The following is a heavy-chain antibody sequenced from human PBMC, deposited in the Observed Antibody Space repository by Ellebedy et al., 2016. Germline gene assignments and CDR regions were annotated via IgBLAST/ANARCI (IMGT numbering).Heavy chain of an antibody. J-gene: IGHJ3*02. CDR3: ARQEMATIGASFDI. CDR1: GYTFTSYA. CDR2: INPNSGDT. V-gene: IGHV1-2*04. D-gene: IGHD5-24*01. Sequence: ASVKVSCKASGYTFTSYAMHWVRQAPGQRLEWMGWINPNSGDTNYAQKFQGWVTMTRDTSISTAYMELSRLRSDDTADYYCARQEMATIGASFDIWGQGTMVTVSS.